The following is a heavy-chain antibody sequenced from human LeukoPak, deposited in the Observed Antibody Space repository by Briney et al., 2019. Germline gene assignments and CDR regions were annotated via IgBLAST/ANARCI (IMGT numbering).Heavy chain of an antibody. D-gene: IGHD6-13*01. CDR2: IYSGGST. CDR1: GFTVSNNY. CDR3: AKDSRVARSWYHYYYGMDV. J-gene: IGHJ6*02. Sequence: GGSLRLSCAASGFTVSNNYMSWVRQAPGKGLEWVSIIYSGGSTYYADSVKGRFTISRDNSKNTLHLQMKSLRAEDTAVYYCAKDSRVARSWYHYYYGMDVWGQGTTVTVSS. V-gene: IGHV3-53*01.